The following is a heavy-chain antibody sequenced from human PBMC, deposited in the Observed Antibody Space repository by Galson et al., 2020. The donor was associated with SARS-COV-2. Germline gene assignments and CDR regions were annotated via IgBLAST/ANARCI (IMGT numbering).Heavy chain of an antibody. CDR2: MYASGRK. Sequence: GESLKIPCEASGLSVRDSYMSWVRPGPGKGLEWVSVMYASGRKHTADSVKGRFTISRDKSKNTVFLQMNRLRGEDMAVYSCARVPHTANGYGNYFDSWGQGTLVTVSS. CDR1: GLSVRDSY. V-gene: IGHV3-53*01. CDR3: ARVPHTANGYGNYFDS. D-gene: IGHD1-1*01. J-gene: IGHJ4*02.